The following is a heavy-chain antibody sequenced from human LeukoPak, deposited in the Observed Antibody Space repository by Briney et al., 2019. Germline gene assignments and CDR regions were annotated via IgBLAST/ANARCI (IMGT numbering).Heavy chain of an antibody. J-gene: IGHJ4*02. CDR2: ISGSGGNT. V-gene: IGHV3-23*01. D-gene: IGHD3-22*01. Sequence: GGSLRLSCAASGFTFTTYWMHWVRQVPGKGLEWVSTISGSGGNTYYADSVKGRFTISRDTSKNTLYLQMNSLRVEDTAVYYCAKGKVVVIIDDWGQGTLVTVSS. CDR3: AKGKVVVIIDD. CDR1: GFTFTTYW.